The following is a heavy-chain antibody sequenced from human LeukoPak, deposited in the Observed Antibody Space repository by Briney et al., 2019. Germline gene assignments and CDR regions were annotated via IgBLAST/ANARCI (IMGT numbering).Heavy chain of an antibody. V-gene: IGHV3-7*03. CDR1: GFTFGNSW. CDR2: IKQDGSET. CDR3: AKDGVRGGSYVDY. J-gene: IGHJ4*02. Sequence: GGSLRLSCAASGFTFGNSWMTWVRQAPGKGLEWVASIKQDGSETYYVDSVKGRFTISRDNSKNTLYLQMNSLRAEDTAVYYCAKDGVRGGSYVDYWGQGTLVTVSS. D-gene: IGHD3-10*01.